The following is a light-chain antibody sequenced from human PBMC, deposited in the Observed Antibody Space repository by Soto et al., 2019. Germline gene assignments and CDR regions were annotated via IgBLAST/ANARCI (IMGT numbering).Light chain of an antibody. CDR2: EVS. V-gene: IGLV2-14*01. Sequence: QSALTQPASVSGSPGQSITISCTGTRSDVGFYNYVSWYQHHPGKAPKLMIYEVSNRPSGVSNRFSGSKSGNTASLTISGLQAEDEADYYCSSYTTSITLVVFGGGTKLTVL. CDR3: SSYTTSITLVV. CDR1: RSDVGFYNY. J-gene: IGLJ2*01.